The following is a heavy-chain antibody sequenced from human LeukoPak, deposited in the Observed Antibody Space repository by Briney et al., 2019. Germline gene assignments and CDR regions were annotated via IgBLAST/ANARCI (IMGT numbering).Heavy chain of an antibody. J-gene: IGHJ4*02. CDR2: ISATGGST. Sequence: GGSLRLSCAASRFSFSSHAMTWVRQAPGKGLEWVSVISATGGSTHYADSVKGRFTISRDNSKNMLYLQMNSLRVEDTAVYYCAKIAGYTSGWYTIWGQGTLVTVSS. CDR1: RFSFSSHA. D-gene: IGHD6-13*01. V-gene: IGHV3-23*01. CDR3: AKIAGYTSGWYTI.